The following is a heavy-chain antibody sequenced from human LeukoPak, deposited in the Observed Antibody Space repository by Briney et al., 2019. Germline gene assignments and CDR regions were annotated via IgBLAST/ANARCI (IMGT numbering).Heavy chain of an antibody. D-gene: IGHD1-26*01. CDR2: IRSKGYGGTT. CDR1: GFTFCDYA. Sequence: PGGSLRLSCAASGFTFCDYAMSWVRQAPGKGLEWVGFIRSKGYGGTTEYVASVKGRFTISRDDSKSIAYLQMNSLKTEDTAVYYCTRGYSGCYYGYYFDYWGQGTLVTVSS. J-gene: IGHJ4*02. V-gene: IGHV3-49*04. CDR3: TRGYSGCYYGYYFDY.